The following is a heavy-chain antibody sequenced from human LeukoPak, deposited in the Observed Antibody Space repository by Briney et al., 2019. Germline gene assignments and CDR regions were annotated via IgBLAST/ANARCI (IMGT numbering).Heavy chain of an antibody. CDR2: INHSGST. J-gene: IGHJ6*03. V-gene: IGHV4-34*01. CDR3: AGHVRILWFGELLVGYMDV. D-gene: IGHD3-10*01. CDR1: GGSFSGYY. Sequence: SETLSLTCAVYGGSFSGYYWSWIRQPPGKGLEWIGEINHSGSTNYNPSLRSRVTISVDTSKNQFSLKLSSVTAADTAVYYCAGHVRILWFGELLVGYMDVWGKGTTVTISS.